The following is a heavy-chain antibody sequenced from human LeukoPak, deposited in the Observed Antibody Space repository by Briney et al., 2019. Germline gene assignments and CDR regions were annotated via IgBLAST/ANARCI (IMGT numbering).Heavy chain of an antibody. Sequence: SETLSLTCTVSGDSISNYHWGWIRQPRGKGLERIGYNYYSGSPNSNPSLKSRVTISVDTSMNQVSLRLSSVTAADTAVYYCARGTAVAGTWGQGNLVTVPS. CDR3: ARGTAVAGT. D-gene: IGHD6-19*01. CDR2: NYYSGSP. V-gene: IGHV4-59*01. J-gene: IGHJ5*02. CDR1: GDSISNYH.